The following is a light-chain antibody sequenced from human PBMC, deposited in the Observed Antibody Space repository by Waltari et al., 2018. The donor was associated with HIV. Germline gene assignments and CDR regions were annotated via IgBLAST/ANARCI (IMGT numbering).Light chain of an antibody. J-gene: IGLJ2*01. CDR1: SSNIGRNT. V-gene: IGLV1-44*01. Sequence: QSELSQPPSASGTPGQRVAISCSGSSSNIGRNTENWYQQLPGTAPKLLIYSNNQRPSGVPDRFSGSKSGTSASLAITGLQSEDEADYYCALWDDSLNGVLFGGGTKLTVL. CDR3: ALWDDSLNGVL. CDR2: SNN.